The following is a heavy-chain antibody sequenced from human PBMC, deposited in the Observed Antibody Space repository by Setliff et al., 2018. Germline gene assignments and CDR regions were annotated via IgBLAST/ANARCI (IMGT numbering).Heavy chain of an antibody. Sequence: GGSLRLSCTASGFIFKNYIMTWVRQAPGKGLEWVASISGSSSDIYYADSVKGRFSISRDNAKNSLYLQMNSLRAEDTALFYCARAVTIFGVVTPIYFYYMDVWGKGTTVTVSS. CDR1: GFIFKNYI. J-gene: IGHJ6*03. CDR2: ISGSSSDI. V-gene: IGHV3-21*01. D-gene: IGHD3-3*01. CDR3: ARAVTIFGVVTPIYFYYMDV.